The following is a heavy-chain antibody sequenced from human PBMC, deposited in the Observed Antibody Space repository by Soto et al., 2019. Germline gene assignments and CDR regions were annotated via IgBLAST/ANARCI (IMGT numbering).Heavy chain of an antibody. Sequence: PGGSLRLSCLTSGFTFSSYWMNWVRQVPGRGLEWVATINEAGTDAHVGSVKGRFTISRDNAKNSLYLQMNDLRVEDTGVYYCVRGTVSPGFDYWGQGALVTVSS. D-gene: IGHD4-4*01. CDR2: INEAGTD. J-gene: IGHJ4*02. CDR1: GFTFSSYW. CDR3: VRGTVSPGFDY. V-gene: IGHV3-7*04.